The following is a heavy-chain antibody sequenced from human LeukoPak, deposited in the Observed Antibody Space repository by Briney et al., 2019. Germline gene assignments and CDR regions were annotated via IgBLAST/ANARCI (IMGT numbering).Heavy chain of an antibody. V-gene: IGHV1-69*13. CDR1: GGTFSSYA. CDR3: AGEDSSGVNWFDP. CDR2: IIPIFGTA. D-gene: IGHD3-22*01. J-gene: IGHJ5*02. Sequence: SVKVSCKASGGTFSSYAISWVRQAPGQGLEWMGRIIPIFGTANYAQKFQGRVTITADESTSTAYMGLSSLRSEDTAVYYCAGEDSSGVNWFDPWGQGTLVTVSS.